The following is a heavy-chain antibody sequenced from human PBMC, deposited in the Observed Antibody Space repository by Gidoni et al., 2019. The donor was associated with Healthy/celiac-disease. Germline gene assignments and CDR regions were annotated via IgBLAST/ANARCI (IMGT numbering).Heavy chain of an antibody. CDR3: ARDLRERVRGVIDY. CDR1: GGSISSSSYY. V-gene: IGHV4-39*07. J-gene: IGHJ4*02. D-gene: IGHD3-10*01. CDR2: IYYRGST. Sequence: QLQLQESGPGLVKPSETLSLTCTVSGGSISSSSYYWGWSRQPPGKGLEWIGSIYYRGSTYYNPSLKSRFTISVDTSKNQFSLKLSSVTAADTAVYSCARDLRERVRGVIDYWGQGTLVTVSS.